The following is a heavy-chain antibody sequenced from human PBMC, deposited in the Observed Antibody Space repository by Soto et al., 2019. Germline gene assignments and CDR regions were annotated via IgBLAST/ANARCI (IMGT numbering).Heavy chain of an antibody. V-gene: IGHV4-38-2*01. Sequence: SETLSLTCAVSCYSISSGYYWNWIRQAPGKGLEWIGCVYYNGITFNNPSLKSRVIMTVDTSKKHFSLRLTSVTAADTGMYFCARGVTGTLDYWGQGALVTVSS. CDR2: VYYNGIT. D-gene: IGHD1-1*01. CDR1: CYSISSGYY. J-gene: IGHJ4*02. CDR3: ARGVTGTLDY.